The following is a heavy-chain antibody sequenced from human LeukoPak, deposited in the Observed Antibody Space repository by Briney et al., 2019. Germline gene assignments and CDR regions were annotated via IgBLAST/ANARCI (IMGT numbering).Heavy chain of an antibody. CDR2: INPNSGGT. J-gene: IGHJ4*02. CDR1: GYTFTGYY. V-gene: IGHV1-2*02. Sequence: ASVKVSCKASGYTFTGYYMHWVRQAPGQGLEWMGWINPNSGGTNYAQKFQGRVTMTRDTSISTAYMELSRLRSDDTAVYYWARVSDGPYYFDYWGQGTLVTVSS. CDR3: ARVSDGPYYFDY.